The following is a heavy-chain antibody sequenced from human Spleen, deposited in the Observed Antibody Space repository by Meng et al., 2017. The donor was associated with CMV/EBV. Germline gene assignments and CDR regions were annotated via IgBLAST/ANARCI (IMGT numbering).Heavy chain of an antibody. V-gene: IGHV3-30*04. CDR2: ISYDGSNK. D-gene: IGHD3-10*01. Sequence: GESLKISCAASGFTFSSYAMHWVRQAPGKGLEWVAVISYDGSNKYYADSVKGRFTISRDNSKNTLYLQMNSLRAEDTAVYYCAKSKYYGLGSYPQYHGMDVWGQGTTVTVSS. CDR3: AKSKYYGLGSYPQYHGMDV. CDR1: GFTFSSYA. J-gene: IGHJ6*02.